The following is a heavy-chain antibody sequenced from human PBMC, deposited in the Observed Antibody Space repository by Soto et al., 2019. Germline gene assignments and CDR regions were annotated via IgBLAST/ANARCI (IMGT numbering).Heavy chain of an antibody. V-gene: IGHV1-69*01. CDR2: IIPLFGTT. J-gene: IGHJ6*02. D-gene: IGHD3-10*01. Sequence: QVQVVQSGVEVRRPGSSVKVSCKASGDTFKNCVISWVRQAPGQGLEWMGGIIPLFGTTDFAQSFQVRLTITTDESTTTADVDLSSLRSEDTATYYCAAELGFGKLSAVWGHATAVTASS. CDR3: AAELGFGKLSAV. CDR1: GDTFKNCV.